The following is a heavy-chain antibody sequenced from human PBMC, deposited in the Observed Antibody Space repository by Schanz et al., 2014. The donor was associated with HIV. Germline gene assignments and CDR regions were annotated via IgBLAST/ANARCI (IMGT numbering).Heavy chain of an antibody. V-gene: IGHV1-2*02. CDR2: INPNSGGT. Sequence: QVQLVQSGAEVKKPGASVKVSCKASGYTFTGYYMHWVRQAPGQGLEWMGWINPNSGGTNYAQKFQGRVTMTTDTSIXTAYTELTGLTSDDTAVYFIARDPHGKSATDFDYWGQGTLVTVSS. CDR1: GYTFTGYY. CDR3: ARDPHGKSATDFDY. J-gene: IGHJ4*02.